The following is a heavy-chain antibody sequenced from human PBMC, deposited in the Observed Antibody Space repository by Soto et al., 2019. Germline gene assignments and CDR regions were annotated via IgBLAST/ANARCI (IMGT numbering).Heavy chain of an antibody. Sequence: EVQLVESGGGLVQPGGSLRLSCAASGFTFSDHHMDWVRQAPGKGLECVARSLNKARSYTAEYAASVKGRFTISRDVXXXXXXXXXXXXXXXXXXXXXXVRDSMRWSFDNWGQGILVTVSS. CDR3: VRDSMRWSFDN. V-gene: IGHV3-72*01. D-gene: IGHD2-15*01. J-gene: IGHJ4*02. CDR1: GFTFSDHH. CDR2: SLNKARSYTA.